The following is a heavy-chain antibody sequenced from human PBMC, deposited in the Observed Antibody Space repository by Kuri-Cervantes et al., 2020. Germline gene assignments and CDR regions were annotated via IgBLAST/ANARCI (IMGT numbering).Heavy chain of an antibody. CDR3: ARGGDIIVQPGARTFDP. CDR2: MNPNSGNT. Sequence: ASVKVSCKASGYTFTSYDINWVRQATGQGFEWMGWMNPNSGNTGYAQKFQGRVTMTRDTSATTAYMELSGLRSEDTAVYYCARGGDIIVQPGARTFDPWGQGTLVTVSS. D-gene: IGHD2-2*01. V-gene: IGHV1-8*01. J-gene: IGHJ5*02. CDR1: GYTFTSYD.